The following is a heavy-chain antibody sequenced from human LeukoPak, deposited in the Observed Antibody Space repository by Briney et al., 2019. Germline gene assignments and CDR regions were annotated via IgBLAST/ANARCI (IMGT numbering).Heavy chain of an antibody. Sequence: GGSLRLSCAASGFTFSSYSMNWVRQAPGKGLEWGSYINGSSSTIYYADSVKGRFTISRDNGKNTLYLQMNSLRAEDTALYYCARGSTYYDSSVHVPFDYWGQGPLVTVSS. CDR1: GFTFSSYS. CDR2: INGSSSTI. V-gene: IGHV3-48*01. CDR3: ARGSTYYDSSVHVPFDY. D-gene: IGHD3-22*01. J-gene: IGHJ4*02.